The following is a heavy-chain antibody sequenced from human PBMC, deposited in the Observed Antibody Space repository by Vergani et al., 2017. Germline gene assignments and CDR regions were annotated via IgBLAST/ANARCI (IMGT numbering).Heavy chain of an antibody. D-gene: IGHD5-24*01. CDR2: IIPILGIA. CDR3: ARDVRDGYNYRSDY. V-gene: IGHV1-69*08. J-gene: IGHJ4*02. CDR1: GGTFSSYT. Sequence: QVQLVQSGAEVKKPGSSVKVSCKASGGTFSSYTISWVRQAPGQGLEWMGSIIPILGIANYAQKFQGRVTITADKSTSTAYMELSSLRSEDPAVYYCARDVRDGYNYRSDYWGQGTLVTVSS.